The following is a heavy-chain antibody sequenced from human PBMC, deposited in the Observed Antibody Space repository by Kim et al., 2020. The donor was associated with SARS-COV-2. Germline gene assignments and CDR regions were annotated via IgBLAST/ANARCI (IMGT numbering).Heavy chain of an antibody. CDR2: SNSDGSVT. V-gene: IGHV3-74*01. J-gene: IGHJ5*02. Sequence: GGSLRLSCEASGFTLTNYWMNWVRQGPEKGLVWVSRSNSDGSVTHYADSVKGRFTISRDNAKNTLFLQLNRLGVEDTAIYYCARGSLQQGFDPWGQGTLVTVSS. CDR3: ARGSLQQGFDP. D-gene: IGHD6-13*01. CDR1: GFTLTNYW.